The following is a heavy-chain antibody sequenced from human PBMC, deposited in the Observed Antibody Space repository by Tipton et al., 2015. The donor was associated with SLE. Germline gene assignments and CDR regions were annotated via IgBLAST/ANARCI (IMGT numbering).Heavy chain of an antibody. CDR3: ARGSYYYYYMDV. Sequence: SLRLSCAASGFTFSSYAMHWVRQAPGKGLEWVAVIWYDGSNISYGDSVKGLFTISRDNSKNTLFLQVNSRRVEDTAVYYCARGSYYYYYMDVWGIGTTVTVSS. J-gene: IGHJ6*03. CDR1: GFTFSSYA. CDR2: IWYDGSNI. V-gene: IGHV3-33*04.